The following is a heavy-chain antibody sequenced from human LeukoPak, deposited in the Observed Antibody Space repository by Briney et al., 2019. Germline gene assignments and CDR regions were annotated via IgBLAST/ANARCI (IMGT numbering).Heavy chain of an antibody. D-gene: IGHD3-10*01. J-gene: IGHJ4*02. Sequence: GGSLRLSCAASGFTFDDYAMHWVRQAPGKGLEWVSGISWNSGSIGYADSVKDLFTISRDNAKNSLYLQMNSLRAEDTALYYCAKDIFTMVRGVVDYWGQGTLVTVSS. CDR3: AKDIFTMVRGVVDY. V-gene: IGHV3-9*01. CDR2: ISWNSGSI. CDR1: GFTFDDYA.